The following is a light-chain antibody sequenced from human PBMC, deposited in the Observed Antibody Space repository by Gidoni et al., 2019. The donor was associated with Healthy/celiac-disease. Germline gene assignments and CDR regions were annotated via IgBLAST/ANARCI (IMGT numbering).Light chain of an antibody. V-gene: IGKV3-11*01. CDR1: QSVSRY. CDR2: DAS. CDR3: QQRSNWPYT. Sequence: EIVLPQSPATLSLSPVERATLSCRASQSVSRYLARYPQKPGQAPRLLIYDASNRATGIPARFSGSGSGTDFTLTISSLEPEDFAVYYCQQRSNWPYTFGQGTKLEIK. J-gene: IGKJ2*01.